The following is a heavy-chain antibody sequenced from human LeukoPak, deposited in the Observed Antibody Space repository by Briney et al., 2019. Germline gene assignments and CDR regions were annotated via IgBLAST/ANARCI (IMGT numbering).Heavy chain of an antibody. Sequence: GASVTVSCKASGYTFTGYYIHWVRQAPGQGLEWMGWIYPHSGDTNYAQNFQGRVTMTRDTSISTAYMELSSLKSDDTAVYYCARDRNSGSSLDIWGQGTMLTVSS. CDR3: ARDRNSGSSLDI. CDR1: GYTFTGYY. J-gene: IGHJ3*02. D-gene: IGHD6-6*01. CDR2: IYPHSGDT. V-gene: IGHV1-2*02.